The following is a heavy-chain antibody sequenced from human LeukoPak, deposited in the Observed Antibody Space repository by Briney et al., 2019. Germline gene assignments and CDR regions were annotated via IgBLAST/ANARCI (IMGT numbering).Heavy chain of an antibody. J-gene: IGHJ4*02. CDR1: GFAFSSQA. CDR2: ISDREGST. D-gene: IGHD6-19*01. V-gene: IGHV3-23*01. CDR3: AKDAPRTSGWYFFDY. Sequence: GGSLRLSCAASGFAFSSQAMGWVRQAPGKGLEWVSVISDREGSTYYADPVKGRFTISRDNSKNTLFLQMNSLRAEDTAVYYCAKDAPRTSGWYFFDYWGQGTLVTVSS.